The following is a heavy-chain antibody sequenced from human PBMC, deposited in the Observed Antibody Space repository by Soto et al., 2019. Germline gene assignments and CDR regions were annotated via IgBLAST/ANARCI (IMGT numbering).Heavy chain of an antibody. D-gene: IGHD3-22*01. Sequence: SGPTLVNPTQTLTLTCTFSGFSLRSSGIYVSWIRQPPGKALEWLALIDWDDEDDDTYYNSSLKTRLTISKDTSQNQVVLTMTNMDPVDTATYYCARYYYDTSGYDYWGQGILVTVSS. CDR1: GFSLRSSGIY. J-gene: IGHJ4*02. CDR2: IDWDDEDDDT. CDR3: ARYYYDTSGYDY. V-gene: IGHV2-70*01.